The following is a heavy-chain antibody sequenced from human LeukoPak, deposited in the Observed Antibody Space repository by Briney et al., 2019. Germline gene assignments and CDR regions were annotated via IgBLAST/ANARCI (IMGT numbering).Heavy chain of an antibody. D-gene: IGHD3-3*01. CDR3: ARGFTIFGVVNDAFDI. V-gene: IGHV3-74*01. Sequence: PGGSLRLSCAASGFTFSDYWMHWVRQAPGKGLVWVSRIDSDGSSTSNADSVKGRFTISRDNPKNTVYLQMNSLRAEDTAVYYCARGFTIFGVVNDAFDIWGQGTMVTVSS. CDR2: IDSDGSST. J-gene: IGHJ3*02. CDR1: GFTFSDYW.